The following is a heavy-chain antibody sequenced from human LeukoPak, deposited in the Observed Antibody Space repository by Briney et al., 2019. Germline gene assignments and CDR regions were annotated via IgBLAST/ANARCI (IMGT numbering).Heavy chain of an antibody. CDR3: AKDSHVYSTLYPDY. D-gene: IGHD6-13*01. CDR2: MYSGGTT. Sequence: SETLSLTCTVSGGSISSSSYYWGWIRQPPGKGLDWIGYMYSGGTTNCSPSLKSRVTISEDTSKNQFSLKLTSVTAADTAVYYCAKDSHVYSTLYPDYWGQGTLVTVSS. V-gene: IGHV4-61*05. CDR1: GGSISSSSYY. J-gene: IGHJ4*02.